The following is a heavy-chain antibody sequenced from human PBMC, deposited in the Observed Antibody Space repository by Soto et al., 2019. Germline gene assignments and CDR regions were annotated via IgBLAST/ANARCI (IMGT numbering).Heavy chain of an antibody. CDR3: VKQAHGLDGVAFDY. Sequence: LRLSCSASGFIFSESTIYWVRQVPGKGLEAISAVSTSGRSTYYADAVKDRFTISRDNSKNKLFLQMGSLRPEDTAIYYCVKQAHGLDGVAFDYWGQGTQVTFSS. D-gene: IGHD2-15*01. V-gene: IGHV3-64D*06. CDR1: GFIFSEST. CDR2: VSTSGRST. J-gene: IGHJ4*02.